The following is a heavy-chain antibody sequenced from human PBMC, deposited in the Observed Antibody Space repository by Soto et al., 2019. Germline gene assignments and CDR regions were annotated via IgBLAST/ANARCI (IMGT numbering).Heavy chain of an antibody. Sequence: PSETLSLTCTVSGGSISSGDYYWSWIRQPPGKGLEWIGYIYYSGSTYFNPFLKSRVTISVDTSKNQFSLKLSSVTAADTAVYYCARVRRITMIVVVPSYFDYWGQGTMVTVSS. CDR1: GGSISSGDYY. J-gene: IGHJ4*03. CDR2: IYYSGST. V-gene: IGHV4-30-4*01. CDR3: ARVRRITMIVVVPSYFDY. D-gene: IGHD3-22*01.